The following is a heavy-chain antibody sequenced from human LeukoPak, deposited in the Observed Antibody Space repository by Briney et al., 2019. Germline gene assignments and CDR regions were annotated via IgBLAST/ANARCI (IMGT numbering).Heavy chain of an antibody. J-gene: IGHJ6*03. CDR2: IKQDGSEK. Sequence: GGSLRLSCAASGFTFSSYAMSWVRQAPGKGLEWVANIKQDGSEKYYVDSVKGRFTISRGNAKNSLYLQMNSLRAEDTAVYYCARDEVYYYYYMDVWGKGTTVTVSS. V-gene: IGHV3-7*01. CDR3: ARDEVYYYYYMDV. CDR1: GFTFSSYA.